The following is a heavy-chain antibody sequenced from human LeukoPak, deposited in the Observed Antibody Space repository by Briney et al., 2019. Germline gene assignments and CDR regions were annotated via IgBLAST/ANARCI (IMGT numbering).Heavy chain of an antibody. Sequence: GGSLRLSCAASGFTFGSYWMSWVRQAPGKGLEWVANIKQDGSEKYYVDSVKGRFTISRDNAKNSLYLQMNSLRAEDTAVYYCARVKWSLVRGVTLGDYWGQGTLVTVSS. CDR3: ARVKWSLVRGVTLGDY. CDR1: GFTFGSYW. J-gene: IGHJ4*02. CDR2: IKQDGSEK. D-gene: IGHD3-10*01. V-gene: IGHV3-7*01.